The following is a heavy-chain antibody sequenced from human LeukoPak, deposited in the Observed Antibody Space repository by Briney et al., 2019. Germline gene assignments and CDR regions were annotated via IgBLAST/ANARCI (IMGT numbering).Heavy chain of an antibody. Sequence: PGGSLRLSCAASGFTLSSYGMHWVRQAPGKGLEWVAVISYDGSNKYYADSVKGRFTISRDNSKNTLYLQMNSLRAEDTAVYYCAKHLWWEVHWGQGTLVTVSS. V-gene: IGHV3-30*18. J-gene: IGHJ4*02. CDR3: AKHLWWEVH. CDR1: GFTLSSYG. D-gene: IGHD1-26*01. CDR2: ISYDGSNK.